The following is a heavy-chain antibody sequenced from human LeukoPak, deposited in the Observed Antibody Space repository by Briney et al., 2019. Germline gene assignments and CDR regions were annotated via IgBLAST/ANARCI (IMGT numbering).Heavy chain of an antibody. V-gene: IGHV3-21*01. CDR2: ISSSSSYI. D-gene: IGHD4-17*01. CDR3: ARGHGDRDAFDI. J-gene: IGHJ3*02. CDR1: GFTFSSYS. Sequence: GGSLRLSCAVSGFTFSSYSMNWVRQAPGKGLEWVSSISSSSSYIYYADSVKGRFTISRDNAKNSLYLQMNSQRAEDTAVYYCARGHGDRDAFDIWGQGTMVTVSS.